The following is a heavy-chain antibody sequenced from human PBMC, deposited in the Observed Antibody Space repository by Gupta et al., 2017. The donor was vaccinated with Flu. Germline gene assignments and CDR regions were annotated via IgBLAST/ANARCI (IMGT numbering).Heavy chain of an antibody. CDR1: GYSFTSYW. J-gene: IGHJ6*02. CDR2: IYPGDSDT. CDR3: ARQDGPKLRYYSYGMDV. V-gene: IGHV5-51*01. Sequence: EVQLVQSGAEVQKPGEYLKISCKGSGYSFTSYWLGWVSPTPGKGLEWVVIIYPGDSDTRYSPSFQGQVTISAEKSISTAYLQWSSLKASDTAMYYCARQDGPKLRYYSYGMDVLCQGTTVTVSS. D-gene: IGHD1-26*01.